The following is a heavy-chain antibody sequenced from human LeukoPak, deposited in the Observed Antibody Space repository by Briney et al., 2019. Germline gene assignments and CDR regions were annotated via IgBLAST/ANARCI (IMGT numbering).Heavy chain of an antibody. V-gene: IGHV4-59*01. CDR3: ARDSAGGRYPYYFDF. D-gene: IGHD3-16*02. J-gene: IGHJ4*02. CDR1: GGSISSFY. CDR2: IYYSGST. Sequence: TSETLSLTCTVSGGSISSFYWSWIRQPPGKGPEWIGYIYYSGSTNYNPSLKSRVSMSVDTSESQFSLKLSSVTAADTAVYYCARDSAGGRYPYYFDFWGQGKLVTVSS.